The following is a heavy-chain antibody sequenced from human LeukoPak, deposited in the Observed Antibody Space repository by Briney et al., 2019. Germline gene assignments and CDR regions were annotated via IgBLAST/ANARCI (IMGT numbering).Heavy chain of an antibody. V-gene: IGHV3-7*03. Sequence: GGSLRLSCAASGFTFSNYWMSWVRQAPGKGLEWVANIKEDGSEKSYVDSVKGRFTISRDNAMNSLYLQMNSLRAEDTAVYYCARVSAGDYPDYWGQGTLVTVSS. D-gene: IGHD7-27*01. CDR1: GFTFSNYW. CDR2: IKEDGSEK. CDR3: ARVSAGDYPDY. J-gene: IGHJ4*02.